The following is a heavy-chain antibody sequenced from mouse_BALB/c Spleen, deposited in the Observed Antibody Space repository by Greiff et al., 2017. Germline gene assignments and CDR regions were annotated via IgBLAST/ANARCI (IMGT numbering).Heavy chain of an antibody. CDR2: IDPFNGGT. J-gene: IGHJ1*01. CDR1: GYSFTSYY. CDR3: TRVGTATSHWYFDV. D-gene: IGHD1-2*01. Sequence: VQLQQSGPELMKPGASVKISCKASGYSFTSYYLHWVKQSHGKNLEWIGYIDPFNGGTSYNQKFKGKATLTVDKSSSTAYMQLSSLTSEDSAVYYFTRVGTATSHWYFDVWGAGTTVTVSS. V-gene: IGHV1S135*01.